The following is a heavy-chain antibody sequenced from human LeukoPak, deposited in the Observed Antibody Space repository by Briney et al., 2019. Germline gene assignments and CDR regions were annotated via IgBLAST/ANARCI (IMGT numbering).Heavy chain of an antibody. CDR2: IWYDGSNK. D-gene: IGHD6-19*01. Sequence: GGSLRLSCAASGFTLSSYGMHWVRQAPGKGLEWVAVIWYDGSNKYYADSVKGRFTISRDNSKNTLYLQMNSLRAEDTAVYYCAKGRASSGWLKSYYYGMDVWGQGTTVTVSS. CDR1: GFTLSSYG. CDR3: AKGRASSGWLKSYYYGMDV. V-gene: IGHV3-33*06. J-gene: IGHJ6*02.